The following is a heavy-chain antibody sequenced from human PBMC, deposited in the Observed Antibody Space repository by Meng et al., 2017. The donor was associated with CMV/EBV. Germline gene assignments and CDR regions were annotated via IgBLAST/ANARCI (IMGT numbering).Heavy chain of an antibody. CDR1: GYTFTGYY. D-gene: IGHD1-1*01. V-gene: IGHV1-2*02. CDR2: INPNSGGT. Sequence: ASVKVSCKASGYTFTGYYMHWVRQAPGQGLEWMGWINPNSGGTNYAQKLQGRVTMTRDTSISTAYMELSRLRSDDTAVYYCARDGMAALNWFDPWGQGTLVTVSS. CDR3: ARDGMAALNWFDP. J-gene: IGHJ5*01.